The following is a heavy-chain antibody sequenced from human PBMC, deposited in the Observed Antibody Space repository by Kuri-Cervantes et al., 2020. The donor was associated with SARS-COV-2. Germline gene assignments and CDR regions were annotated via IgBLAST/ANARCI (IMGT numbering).Heavy chain of an antibody. V-gene: IGHV4-59*08. Sequence: SETLSLTCTVSGGSISSYYWSWIRQPPGKGLEWIGYIYYSGSTNYNPSLKSRVTISVDTSKNQFSLKLSSVTAADTAVYYCARPNGGYGGIDYRGQGTLVTVSS. CDR2: IYYSGST. J-gene: IGHJ4*02. D-gene: IGHD3-16*01. CDR3: ARPNGGYGGIDY. CDR1: GGSISSYY.